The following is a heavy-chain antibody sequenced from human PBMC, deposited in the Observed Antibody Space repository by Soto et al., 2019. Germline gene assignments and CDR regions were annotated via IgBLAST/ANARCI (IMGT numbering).Heavy chain of an antibody. Sequence: SETLSLTCAVYGGSFSGYYWSWLRQPPGKGLEWIGEINHSGSTNYNPSLKSRVTISVDTSKNQFSLKLSSVTAADTAVYYCASDKRFLSHYYYLDVWGKGTTVTVSS. D-gene: IGHD3-3*01. V-gene: IGHV4-34*01. CDR2: INHSGST. CDR1: GGSFSGYY. J-gene: IGHJ6*03. CDR3: ASDKRFLSHYYYLDV.